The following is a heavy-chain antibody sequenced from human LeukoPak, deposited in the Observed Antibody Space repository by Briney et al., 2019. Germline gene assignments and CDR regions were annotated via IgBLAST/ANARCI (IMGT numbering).Heavy chain of an antibody. Sequence: PGGSLRLSCAASGFTFSSYAMHWVRQAPGKGLEWVAVISYDGSNKYYADSVKGRFTISRDNSKNTLYLQMNSLRAEDTAVYYCARDRGYSGYDYYYYYYGMDVWGQGTTVTVSS. CDR3: ARDRGYSGYDYYYYYYGMDV. V-gene: IGHV3-30-3*01. CDR1: GFTFSSYA. J-gene: IGHJ6*02. CDR2: ISYDGSNK. D-gene: IGHD5-12*01.